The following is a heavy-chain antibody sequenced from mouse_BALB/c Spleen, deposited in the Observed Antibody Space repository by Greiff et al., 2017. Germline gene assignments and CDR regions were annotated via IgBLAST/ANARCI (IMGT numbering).Heavy chain of an antibody. D-gene: IGHD2-4*01. J-gene: IGHJ3*01. CDR1: GYTFTSYW. Sequence: QVQLKQSGAELAKPGASVKMSCKASGYTFTSYWMHWVKQRPGQGLEWIGYINPSTGYTEYNQKFKDKATLTADKSSSTAYMQLSSLTSEDSAVYYCARSCDYDGFAYWGQGTLVTVSA. V-gene: IGHV1-7*01. CDR3: ARSCDYDGFAY. CDR2: INPSTGYT.